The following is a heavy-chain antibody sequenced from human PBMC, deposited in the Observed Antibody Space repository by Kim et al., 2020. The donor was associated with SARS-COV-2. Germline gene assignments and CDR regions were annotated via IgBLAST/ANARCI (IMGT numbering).Heavy chain of an antibody. CDR1: GFTFSDYA. CDR3: ARERFGGSFDY. J-gene: IGHJ4*02. V-gene: IGHV1-3*01. Sequence: ASVKVSCKASGFTFSDYAMYWVRQAPGQRLEWMGWINAGSGNTRYSQKFQGRVTITWDTSASTAYMDLTSLRFEDTAVYYFARERFGGSFDYWGQGTLV. D-gene: IGHD3-10*01. CDR2: INAGSGNT.